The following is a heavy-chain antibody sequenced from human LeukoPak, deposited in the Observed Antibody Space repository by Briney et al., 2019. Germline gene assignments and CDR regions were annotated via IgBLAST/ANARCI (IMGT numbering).Heavy chain of an antibody. D-gene: IGHD3-9*01. V-gene: IGHV4-59*01. CDR3: ARSRRYFDWLGAFDI. Sequence: SETLSLTCTVSGGSISSYYWSWIRQPPGKGLEWIGYIYYSGSTNYNPSLKSRVTISVDTSKNQFSLKLSSVAAADTAVYYCARSRRYFDWLGAFDIWGQGTMVTVSS. CDR1: GGSISSYY. J-gene: IGHJ3*02. CDR2: IYYSGST.